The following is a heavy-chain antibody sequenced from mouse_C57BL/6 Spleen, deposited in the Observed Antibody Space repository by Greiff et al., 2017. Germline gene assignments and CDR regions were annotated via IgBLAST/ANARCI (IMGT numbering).Heavy chain of an antibody. V-gene: IGHV1-7*01. CDR3: ARGGSNFFAY. J-gene: IGHJ3*01. CDR2: INPSSGYT. Sequence: QVQLQQSGAELAKPGASVKLSCKASGYTFTSYWMHWVKQRPGQGLEWIGYINPSSGYTKYNQKFKDKDTLTADKSSSTAYMQLSSLTYEDSAVYYCARGGSNFFAYWGQGTLVTVSA. CDR1: GYTFTSYW. D-gene: IGHD2-5*01.